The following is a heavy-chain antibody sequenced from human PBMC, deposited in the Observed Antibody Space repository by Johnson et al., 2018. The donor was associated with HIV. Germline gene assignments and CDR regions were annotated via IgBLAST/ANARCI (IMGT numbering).Heavy chain of an antibody. CDR3: ARAGIAARPPTRPPDAFDI. J-gene: IGHJ3*02. D-gene: IGHD6-6*01. Sequence: QVQLVESGGGVVQPGRSLRLSCAASGFTFSSYAMHWVRQAPGKGLEWVAVISFDGSDKYYADSVKDRFTISRDNSKNTMYLQMNSLRAEDTAVYYCARAGIAARPPTRPPDAFDIWGQGTMVTVSS. CDR1: GFTFSSYA. V-gene: IGHV3-30*04. CDR2: ISFDGSDK.